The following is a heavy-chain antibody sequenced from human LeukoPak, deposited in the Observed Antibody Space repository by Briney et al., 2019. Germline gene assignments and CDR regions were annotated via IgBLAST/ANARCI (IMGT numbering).Heavy chain of an antibody. CDR1: GFTFSSYA. D-gene: IGHD5-18*01. CDR3: AKRAGYVDTAMPAQD. V-gene: IGHV3-23*01. Sequence: GGSLRLSCAASGFTFSSYAMSWVRQAPGKGLEWVSAISGSGGSTYYADSVKGRFTISRDNSKNTLCLQMNSLRAEDTAVYYCAKRAGYVDTAMPAQDWGQGTLVTVSS. CDR2: ISGSGGST. J-gene: IGHJ4*02.